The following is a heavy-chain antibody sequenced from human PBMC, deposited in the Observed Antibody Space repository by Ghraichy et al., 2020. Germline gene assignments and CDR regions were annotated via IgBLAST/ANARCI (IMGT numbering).Heavy chain of an antibody. D-gene: IGHD2-21*02. CDR2: IYWNDDK. CDR3: AHATPISLLDY. Sequence: QTLSLTCTFSGFSLSTSGVGVGWIRQPPGKALEWLALIYWNDDKRYSPSLKSRLTITKDTSKNQVVLTMTNMDPVDTATYYCAHATPISLLDYWGQGTLVTVSS. V-gene: IGHV2-5*01. CDR1: GFSLSTSGVG. J-gene: IGHJ4*02.